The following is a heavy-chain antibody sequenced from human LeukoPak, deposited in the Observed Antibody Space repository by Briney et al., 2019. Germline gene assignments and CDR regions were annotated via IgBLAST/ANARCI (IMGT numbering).Heavy chain of an antibody. Sequence: HPGGSLRLSCAASGFTVSSNYMSWVRQAPGKGREWVSVIYSVGSTYYADSVKDRFTISRDNSKNTLYLQMNSLRAEDTAGYYCARLDHDYGGTYDYWGQGTLVTVSS. J-gene: IGHJ4*02. CDR1: GFTVSSNY. CDR2: IYSVGST. V-gene: IGHV3-53*01. CDR3: ARLDHDYGGTYDY. D-gene: IGHD4-23*01.